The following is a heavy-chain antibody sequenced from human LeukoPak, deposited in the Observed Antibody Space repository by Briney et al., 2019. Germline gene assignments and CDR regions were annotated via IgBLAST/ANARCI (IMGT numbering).Heavy chain of an antibody. CDR1: GFTFSSYV. CDR2: IGGSVGSM. V-gene: IGHV3-23*01. D-gene: IGHD3-22*01. J-gene: IGHJ4*02. CDR3: AKVSHPYYYDSSGFDY. Sequence: GGSLRLSCAASGFTFSSYVMSWVRQAPGKGLEWVSNIGGSVGSMFYAASVKGRFATSRDNSKNTLYLQMNSLRAEDTAVYYCAKVSHPYYYDSSGFDYWGQGTLVTVSS.